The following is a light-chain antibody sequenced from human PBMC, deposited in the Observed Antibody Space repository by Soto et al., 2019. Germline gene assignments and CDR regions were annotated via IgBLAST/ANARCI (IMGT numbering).Light chain of an antibody. CDR3: LLSYSGADVV. CDR2: DTS. J-gene: IGLJ2*01. CDR1: TGAVTSGHY. Sequence: QAVVTQEPSLTVSPGGTVTLTCGSSTGAVTSGHYPYWFQQKPGQAPRTLIYDTSNKHSWTPARFPGSLLGGKAALTLSGAQPEDEAEYYCLLSYSGADVVFGGGTQLTVL. V-gene: IGLV7-46*01.